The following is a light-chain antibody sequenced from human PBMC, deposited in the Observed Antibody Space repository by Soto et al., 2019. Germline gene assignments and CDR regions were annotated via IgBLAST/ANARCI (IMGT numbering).Light chain of an antibody. CDR2: LNSDGSH. V-gene: IGLV4-69*01. Sequence: QSVLTQSPSASASLGASVKLTCTLSSGHSSYAIAWHQQQPEKGPRYLMKLNSDGSHSKGDGIPDRFSGSSSGAERYLTISSLQSEDEADYYCQTWDTGIMVFGRGTKLTVL. CDR3: QTWDTGIMV. CDR1: SGHSSYA. J-gene: IGLJ3*02.